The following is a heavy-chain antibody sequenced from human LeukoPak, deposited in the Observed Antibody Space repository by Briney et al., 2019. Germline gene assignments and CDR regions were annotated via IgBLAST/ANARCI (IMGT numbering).Heavy chain of an antibody. CDR1: GGSISSYY. D-gene: IGHD3-16*01. J-gene: IGHJ6*03. CDR2: IYYSGGN. CDR3: ARGGYYYYMDV. Sequence: PSETLSLTCTVSGGSISSYYWRWIRQPPGKGLEWIGYIYYSGGNNYNPSLKSRVTISVDTSKNQFSLKLSSVTAADTAVYYCARGGYYYYMDVWGKGTTVTVSS. V-gene: IGHV4-59*01.